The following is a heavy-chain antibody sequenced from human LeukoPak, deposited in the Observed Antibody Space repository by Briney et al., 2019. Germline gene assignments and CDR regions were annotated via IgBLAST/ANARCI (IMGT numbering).Heavy chain of an antibody. D-gene: IGHD2-2*01. CDR3: AKGPRYCSSTSCHFDY. CDR1: GFTFSSYA. J-gene: IGHJ4*02. Sequence: GGSLRLSCAASGFTFSSYAMHWVRQAPGKGLEWVALISYDGNNKYYADSVKGRFTISRDNSKSTLYLQMNSLRAEDTAVYYCAKGPRYCSSTSCHFDYWGQGTLVTVSS. CDR2: ISYDGNNK. V-gene: IGHV3-30-3*01.